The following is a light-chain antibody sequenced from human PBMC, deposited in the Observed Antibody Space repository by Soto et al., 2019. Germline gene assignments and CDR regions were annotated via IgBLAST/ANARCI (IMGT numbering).Light chain of an antibody. CDR2: DTS. V-gene: IGLV7-46*01. CDR1: TGTVTSGRY. J-gene: IGLJ2*01. Sequence: QAVVTQEPSLTVSPGGTVTLTCGSDTGTVTSGRYPYWFQQKPGQAPRTLIYDTSNKHSWTPARFSGSLLGGKAALTLSGAQPEDEADYYCLLTYGDIRVFGGGTQLTVL. CDR3: LLTYGDIRV.